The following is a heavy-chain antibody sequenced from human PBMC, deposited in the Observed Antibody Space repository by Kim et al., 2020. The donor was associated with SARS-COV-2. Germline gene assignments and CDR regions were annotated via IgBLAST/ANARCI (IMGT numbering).Heavy chain of an antibody. CDR3: VRVAVGASSWYYFDS. V-gene: IGHV3-11*05. J-gene: IGHJ4*02. D-gene: IGHD6-13*01. Sequence: DSRKGRFPIARDTAENSLYLEMDSLRPEDTAVYYCVRVAVGASSWYYFDSWGQGTLVTVSS.